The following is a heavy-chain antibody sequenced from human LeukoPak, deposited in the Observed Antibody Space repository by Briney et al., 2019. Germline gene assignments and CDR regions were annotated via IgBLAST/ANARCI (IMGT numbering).Heavy chain of an antibody. CDR1: GYTLTELS. V-gene: IGHV1-24*01. CDR3: ATVSIVSGSYAFDY. CDR2: FDPEDGET. Sequence: ASVKVPCKVSGYTLTELSMHWVRQAPGKGLEWMGGFDPEDGETIYAQKFQGRVTMTEDTSTDTAYMELSSLRSEDTAVYYCATVSIVSGSYAFDYWGQGTLVTVSP. D-gene: IGHD3-16*01. J-gene: IGHJ4*02.